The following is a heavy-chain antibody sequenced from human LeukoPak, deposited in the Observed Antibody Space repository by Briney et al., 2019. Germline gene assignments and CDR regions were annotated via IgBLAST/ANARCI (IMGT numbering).Heavy chain of an antibody. J-gene: IGHJ4*02. CDR3: ARGNSEAYYYDSSGYYGNDY. D-gene: IGHD3-22*01. V-gene: IGHV3-30*04. CDR2: ISYDGSNK. CDR1: GFTFSSYA. Sequence: GGSLRLSCAASGFTFSSYAMHWVRQAPGKGLEWVAVISYDGSNKYYADSVKGRFTISRDNSKNTLYLQMNSLRAEDTAVYYCARGNSEAYYYDSSGYYGNDYWGQGTLVTVSS.